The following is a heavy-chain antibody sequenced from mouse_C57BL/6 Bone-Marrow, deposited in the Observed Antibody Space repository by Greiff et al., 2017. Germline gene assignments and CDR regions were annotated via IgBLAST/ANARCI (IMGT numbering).Heavy chain of an antibody. CDR1: GFTFSNYW. V-gene: IGHV6-3*01. D-gene: IGHD3-1*01. CDR3: TASRGY. J-gene: IGHJ4*01. CDR2: IRLKSDNYAT. Sequence: EVKLVESGGGLVQPGGSMKLSCVASGFTFSNYWMNWVRQSPEKGLEWVAQIRLKSDNYATHYAESGKGRFTISRDDSKSSVYLQMNSVRAEDTGIYYCTASRGYWGQGTSVTGSS.